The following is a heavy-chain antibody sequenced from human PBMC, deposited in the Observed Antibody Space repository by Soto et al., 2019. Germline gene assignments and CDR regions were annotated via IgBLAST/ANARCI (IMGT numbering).Heavy chain of an antibody. J-gene: IGHJ4*02. D-gene: IGHD3-22*01. CDR1: GGSISSYY. CDR3: ARESVITMSPPIVDY. CDR2: IYTSGST. Sequence: QVQLQESGPGLVKPSETLSLTCTVSGGSISSYYWSWIRQPAGKGLEWIGRIYTSGSTNYNPSLKSRVTMSVDTSKNQFSLKLSSVTAADTAVYYCARESVITMSPPIVDYWGQGTLVTVSS. V-gene: IGHV4-4*07.